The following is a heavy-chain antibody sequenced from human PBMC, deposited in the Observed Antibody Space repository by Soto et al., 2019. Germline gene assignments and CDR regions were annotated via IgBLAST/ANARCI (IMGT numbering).Heavy chain of an antibody. Sequence: QVQLVQSGAEVKKPGASVRVSCKSSGYPFTHYGITWIRQAPGQGLEWMGWISPFNGNTNYGQRLQGRVTLTTDTSTSTFYLGLRSLRSDDTAVDYCARGQGFDLFYDCGIGVWGQGTTVTVSS. D-gene: IGHD3-3*01. CDR2: ISPFNGNT. V-gene: IGHV1-18*01. CDR3: ARGQGFDLFYDCGIGV. J-gene: IGHJ6*02. CDR1: GYPFTHYG.